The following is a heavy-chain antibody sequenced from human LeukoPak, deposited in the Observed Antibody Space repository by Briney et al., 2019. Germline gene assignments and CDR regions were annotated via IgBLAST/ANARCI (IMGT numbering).Heavy chain of an antibody. CDR3: AKDLPGSGWASHY. Sequence: GGSLRLPCAASGFTFSTSAMNWVRQAPGKGLQWVSSMNDDTTYYADSVKGRFTIFRDNSKNTLYLQMNSLRAEDTALYYCAKDLPGSGWASHYWGQGTLVTVSS. V-gene: IGHV3-23*01. J-gene: IGHJ4*02. CDR1: GFTFSTSA. D-gene: IGHD6-19*01. CDR2: MNDDTT.